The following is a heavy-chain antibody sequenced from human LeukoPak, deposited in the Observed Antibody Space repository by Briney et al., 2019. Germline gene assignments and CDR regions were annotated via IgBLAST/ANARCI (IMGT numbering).Heavy chain of an antibody. V-gene: IGHV3-21*04. CDR2: ISSSSSYI. CDR3: AKEREELNYYDSSGYLY. Sequence: GGSLRLSCAASGFTFSSYSMNWVRQAPGKGLEWVSSISSSSSYIYYADSVKGRFTISRDNAKNSLYLQMNSLRAEDTAVYYCAKEREELNYYDSSGYLYWGQGTLVTVSS. CDR1: GFTFSSYS. J-gene: IGHJ4*02. D-gene: IGHD3-22*01.